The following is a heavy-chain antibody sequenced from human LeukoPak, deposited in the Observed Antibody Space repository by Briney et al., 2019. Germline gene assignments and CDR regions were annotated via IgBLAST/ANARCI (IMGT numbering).Heavy chain of an antibody. V-gene: IGHV3-30*18. Sequence: GGSLRLSCAASGFTFSSYGMHWVRQAPGKGLEWVAVISYDGSNKYYADSMKGRFTISRDNSKNTLYLQMNSLRAEDTAVYYCAKEVQVERRKDGFDIWGQGTMVTVSS. CDR3: AKEVQVERRKDGFDI. CDR2: ISYDGSNK. CDR1: GFTFSSYG. D-gene: IGHD1-1*01. J-gene: IGHJ3*02.